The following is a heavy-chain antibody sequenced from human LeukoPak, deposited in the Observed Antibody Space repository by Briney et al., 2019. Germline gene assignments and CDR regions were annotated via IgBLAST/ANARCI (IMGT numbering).Heavy chain of an antibody. CDR1: GYTFTSYY. CDR3: ARDGDSSSSGPGFDY. CDR2: INPSGGST. Sequence: ASVKVSCKASGYTFTSYYMHWVRQAPGQGLEWMGIINPSGGSTSYAQKFQGRVTMTRDTSISTAYMELSRLRSDDTAVYYCARDGDSSSSGPGFDYWGQGTLVTVSS. V-gene: IGHV1-46*01. D-gene: IGHD6-6*01. J-gene: IGHJ4*02.